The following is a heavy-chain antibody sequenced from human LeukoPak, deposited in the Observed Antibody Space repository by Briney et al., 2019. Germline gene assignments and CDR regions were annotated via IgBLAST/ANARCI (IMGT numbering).Heavy chain of an antibody. CDR3: AREGNRYYYGSGSYSRGWLDP. CDR2: INPSGGST. CDR1: GYTFTSYY. Sequence: ASVKVSCKASGYTFTSYYMHWVRQAPGQGLEWMGIINPSGGSTSYAQKFQGRVTMTRDMSTSTVYMELSSLRSEDTAVYYCAREGNRYYYGSGSYSRGWLDPWGQGTLVTVSS. D-gene: IGHD3-10*01. J-gene: IGHJ5*02. V-gene: IGHV1-46*01.